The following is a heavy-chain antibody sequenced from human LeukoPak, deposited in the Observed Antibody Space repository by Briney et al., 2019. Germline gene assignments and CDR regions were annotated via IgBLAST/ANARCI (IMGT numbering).Heavy chain of an antibody. CDR2: ISYTGST. D-gene: IGHD5-18*01. CDR1: GGSISSDS. J-gene: IGHJ6*03. Sequence: SHTLSITFAASGGSISSDSPRWLRQPPPKLPPWIASISYTGSTNYNPSLKSRVTISVDTSKNQFSLKLRSVTAADTAVYYCARTTEGGYIGYFYYYYMDVWGKGTTVTISS. V-gene: IGHV4-59*01. CDR3: ARTTEGGYIGYFYYYYMDV.